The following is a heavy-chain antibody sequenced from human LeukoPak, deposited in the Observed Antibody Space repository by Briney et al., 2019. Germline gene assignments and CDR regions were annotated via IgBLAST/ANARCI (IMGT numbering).Heavy chain of an antibody. CDR2: IIPIFGTA. CDR1: GGTFSSYA. V-gene: IGHV1-69*01. CDR3: ARTTPKPAAMGGYYYSYMDV. D-gene: IGHD2-2*01. J-gene: IGHJ6*03. Sequence: ASVKVSCKASGGTFSSYAISWVRQAPGQGLEWTGGIIPIFGTANYTQKFQGRVTITADESTSTAYMELSSLRSEDTAVYYCARTTPKPAAMGGYYYSYMDVWGKGTTVTVSS.